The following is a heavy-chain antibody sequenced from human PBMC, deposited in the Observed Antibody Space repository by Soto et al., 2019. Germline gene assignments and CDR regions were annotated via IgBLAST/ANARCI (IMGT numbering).Heavy chain of an antibody. Sequence: QVQLQESGPGLVKPSDTLSLTCTVSGGSISGYYWSWIRQSPGKGLEYIGYIYYRGSTNYNPSLKSRVTMSVDTSRNQFSLKVNSVTAADTAVYYCARQQLQPFYYALDVWGQGTTVTVSS. CDR3: ARQQLQPFYYALDV. CDR1: GGSISGYY. V-gene: IGHV4-59*07. J-gene: IGHJ6*02. CDR2: IYYRGST. D-gene: IGHD6-13*01.